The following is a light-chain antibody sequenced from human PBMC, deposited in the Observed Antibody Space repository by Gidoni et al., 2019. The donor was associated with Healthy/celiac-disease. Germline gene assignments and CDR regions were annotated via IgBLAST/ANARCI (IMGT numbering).Light chain of an antibody. CDR3: QQRSNWPALT. Sequence: EIVLTQSPATLSLSPGERATLSCRTSQCVSSYLAGYQQKPGQAPRILIDDASNRATGIPARFSGSGSGTDFTLTISSLEPEDFAVYYCQQRSNWPALTFGGGTKVEIK. J-gene: IGKJ4*01. CDR1: QCVSSY. CDR2: DAS. V-gene: IGKV3-11*01.